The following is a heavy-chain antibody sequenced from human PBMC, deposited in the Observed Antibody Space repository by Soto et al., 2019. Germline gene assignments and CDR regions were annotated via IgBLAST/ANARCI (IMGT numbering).Heavy chain of an antibody. CDR1: GGSINGNNYS. J-gene: IGHJ6*02. CDR2: TYSSGGA. V-gene: IGHV4-39*01. Sequence: LQESGPGLVKPSETLSLTCSISGGSINGNNYSWGWIRQPPGRGLEWIGNTYSSGGAYYDPSSESGPSLPGDPSKRLFFLNLTSVPPPEPAIYDCARTRESAVYFYFSVLDFWGHGTTVT. CDR3: ARTRESAVYFYFSVLDF.